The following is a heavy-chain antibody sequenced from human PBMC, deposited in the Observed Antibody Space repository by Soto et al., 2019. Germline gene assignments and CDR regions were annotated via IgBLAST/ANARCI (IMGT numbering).Heavy chain of an antibody. CDR1: GFTLSTYW. CDR3: GTDQWGGAFDI. J-gene: IGHJ3*02. V-gene: IGHV3-7*01. Sequence: GGSLILSCVASGFTLSTYWMAWVRQTPGKGLEFVANIRPDGNEINYVDSVKGRFTISRDNAKNSLFLQMNSLRHDDTAVYYCGTDQWGGAFDIGGQGTTVTVSS. D-gene: IGHD3-10*01. CDR2: IRPDGNEI.